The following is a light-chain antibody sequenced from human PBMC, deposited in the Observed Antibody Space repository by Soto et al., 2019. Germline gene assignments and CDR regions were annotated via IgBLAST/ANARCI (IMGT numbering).Light chain of an antibody. V-gene: IGKV3-11*01. J-gene: IGKJ5*01. CDR2: DAY. CDR3: QQRHMWPIT. CDR1: QSFRGL. Sequence: EVVLTQSPVTLSLSPGERATLSCRASQSFRGLLAWYQQKPGQAPRLLIYDAYKRATGIPPRFSGSGSGTDFTLTISSLEPEDSAVYYCQQRHMWPITFGQGTRLEIK.